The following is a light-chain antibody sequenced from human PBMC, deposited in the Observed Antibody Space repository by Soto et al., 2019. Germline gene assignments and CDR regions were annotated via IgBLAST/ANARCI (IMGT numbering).Light chain of an antibody. J-gene: IGKJ2*01. V-gene: IGKV1-39*01. CDR2: ATS. Sequence: DIQMTQSPSSLSASVGDRVTITCRASQSISIYLNWYQHKPGKAPKLLIYATSNLQGGVPSRFSGSGSGTDFTLTISSLQPEDFATYYCQQSYSSPRTFGQGTKLEI. CDR3: QQSYSSPRT. CDR1: QSISIY.